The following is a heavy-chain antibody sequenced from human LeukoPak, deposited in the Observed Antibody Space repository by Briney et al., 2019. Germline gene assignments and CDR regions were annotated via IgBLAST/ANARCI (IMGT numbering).Heavy chain of an antibody. CDR1: GGSISSSSYY. D-gene: IGHD5-18*01. J-gene: IGHJ4*02. CDR2: IYYSGRT. Sequence: SETLSLTCTVSGGSISSSSYYWGWIRQPPGKGLEWIGSIYYSGRTYYNPSLKSRVTISVDTSKNQFSLKLSSVTAADTAVYYCARRSGYSYVATIDYWGQGTLVTVSS. V-gene: IGHV4-39*01. CDR3: ARRSGYSYVATIDY.